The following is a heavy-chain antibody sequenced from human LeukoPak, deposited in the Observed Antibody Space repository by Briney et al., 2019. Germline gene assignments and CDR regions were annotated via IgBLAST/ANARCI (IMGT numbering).Heavy chain of an antibody. CDR1: GYTFTSYA. CDR3: ARGRVSGRVVVAAIAY. Sequence: ASVKVSCKASGYTFTSYAMHWVRQAPGQRLEWMGWINAGNGNTKYPQKFQGRVTITRDTSASTAYMELSSLRSEDTAVYYCARGRVSGRVVVAAIAYWGQGTLVTVSS. D-gene: IGHD2-15*01. CDR2: INAGNGNT. J-gene: IGHJ4*02. V-gene: IGHV1-3*01.